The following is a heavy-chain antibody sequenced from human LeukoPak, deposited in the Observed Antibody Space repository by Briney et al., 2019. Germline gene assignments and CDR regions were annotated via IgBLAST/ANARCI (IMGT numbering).Heavy chain of an antibody. CDR1: GFTFNVYS. Sequence: GGSLRLSCVASGFTFNVYSMSWGRQAPGKGLEWVSYITRNSNDIYYADSVKGRFTISRDNAKNSLYLQMNNLRAEDTAVYYCAKTLLDSSGYYYAGSDYWGQGILVTVST. J-gene: IGHJ4*02. D-gene: IGHD3-22*01. V-gene: IGHV3-48*01. CDR3: AKTLLDSSGYYYAGSDY. CDR2: ITRNSNDI.